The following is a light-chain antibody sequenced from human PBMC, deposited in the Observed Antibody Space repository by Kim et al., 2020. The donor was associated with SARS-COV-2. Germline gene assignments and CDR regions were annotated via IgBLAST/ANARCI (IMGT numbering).Light chain of an antibody. V-gene: IGKV1-27*01. Sequence: ASVGVCITITCRSSQRIDNSFAWYQHKPWIVPILLISGAFALHPGFPSRFIGNGSGTAFTLTITSLRPEDVATYYCQKYNSAPWTFGQGTKVDI. J-gene: IGKJ1*01. CDR2: GAF. CDR1: QRIDNS. CDR3: QKYNSAPWT.